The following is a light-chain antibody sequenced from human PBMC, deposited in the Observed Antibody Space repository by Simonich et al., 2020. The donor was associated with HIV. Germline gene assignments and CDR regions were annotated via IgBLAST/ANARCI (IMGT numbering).Light chain of an antibody. CDR2: WAS. CDR1: RNILYNSNNKNY. J-gene: IGKJ1*01. CDR3: QQYYSTPRT. Sequence: DIVMTQSPDSLAVSLGERATINCKSSRNILYNSNNKNYLAWYQQKPGQPPNLLIYWASTREAGVPDRFSASGSGTDFTLTIDSLQAEDVAFYYCQQYYSTPRTFGQGTKVEIK. V-gene: IGKV4-1*01.